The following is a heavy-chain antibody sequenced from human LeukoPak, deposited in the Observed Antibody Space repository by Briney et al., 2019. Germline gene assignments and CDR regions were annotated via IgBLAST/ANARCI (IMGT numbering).Heavy chain of an antibody. CDR2: ISHTGDI. D-gene: IGHD3-10*01. J-gene: IGHJ3*02. CDR1: GGSFSNYY. V-gene: IGHV4-34*01. Sequence: PSETLSLTCAVYGGSFSNYYWTWIRLTPGRGLEWIGEISHTGDIVNYKPSLRSRVTISVDRSKNQFSLKLSSVTAADTAVYYCACITMVRGVIISAFDIWGQGTMVTVSS. CDR3: ACITMVRGVIISAFDI.